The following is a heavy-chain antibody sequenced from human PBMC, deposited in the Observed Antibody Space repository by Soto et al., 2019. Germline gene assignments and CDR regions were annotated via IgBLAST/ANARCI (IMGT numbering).Heavy chain of an antibody. D-gene: IGHD2-2*01. CDR2: IYYSGRT. Sequence: SETLSLTCTVSGGSICSGGYYWSWIRQHPGKGLEWIGYIYYSGRTYYNPSLKSRVTISVDTSKNQFSLKLSSVTAADTAVYYCARDRRLVPAGMRRFNRGDFDICGQGPMVTVSS. V-gene: IGHV4-31*03. CDR3: ARDRRLVPAGMRRFNRGDFDI. CDR1: GGSICSGGYY. J-gene: IGHJ3*02.